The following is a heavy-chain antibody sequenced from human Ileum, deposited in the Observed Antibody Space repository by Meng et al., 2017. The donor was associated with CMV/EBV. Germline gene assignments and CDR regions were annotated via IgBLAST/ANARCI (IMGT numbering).Heavy chain of an antibody. Sequence: VPCREAGPGLGKPSPPLSLPCSVSCGSIGRDHFWSWLRHPAGTGLEWIGRISTGGCTSYNPSLKSRVALSLDTSKNQFSLRLSSVTAADTAIYYCARDILIGYIRHNYFDPWGQGTLVTVSS. D-gene: IGHD3-9*01. V-gene: IGHV4-61*02. J-gene: IGHJ5*02. CDR3: ARDILIGYIRHNYFDP. CDR1: CGSIGRDH. CDR2: ISTGGCT.